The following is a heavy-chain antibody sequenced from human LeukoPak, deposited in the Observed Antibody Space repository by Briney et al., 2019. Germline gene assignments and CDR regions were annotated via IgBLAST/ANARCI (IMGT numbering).Heavy chain of an antibody. Sequence: ASVTVSYKASGYTFTSYAMHWVRHAPGQRLEWMGWINAGNGNTKYSQKFQVRVTITRDTSASTAYMELSSLRSEDTAVYYCARGYSSGSFDYWGQGTLVTVSS. J-gene: IGHJ4*02. CDR1: GYTFTSYA. CDR2: INAGNGNT. V-gene: IGHV1-3*01. CDR3: ARGYSSGSFDY. D-gene: IGHD6-19*01.